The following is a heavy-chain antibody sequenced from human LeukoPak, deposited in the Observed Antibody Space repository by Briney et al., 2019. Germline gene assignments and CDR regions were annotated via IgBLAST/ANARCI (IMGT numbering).Heavy chain of an antibody. CDR3: ARDVAVAGIDY. CDR1: GGSFSGYY. Sequence: SXTLSXTCAVYGGSFSGYYWSWIRQPPGKGLEWIGEIYHSGSTNYNPSLKSRVTISVDKSKNQFSLKLSSVTAADTAVYYCARDVAVAGIDYWGQGTLVTVSS. CDR2: IYHSGST. V-gene: IGHV4-34*01. D-gene: IGHD6-19*01. J-gene: IGHJ4*02.